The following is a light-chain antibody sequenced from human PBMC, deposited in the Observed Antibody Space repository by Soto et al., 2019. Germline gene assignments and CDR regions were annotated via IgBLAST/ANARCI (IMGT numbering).Light chain of an antibody. CDR1: SSNIGNNY. V-gene: IGLV1-51*01. Sequence: QSVLTQPPSVSAAPGQKVTISCSGSSSNIGNNYVSWYQQLPGTAPKLLIYDNNQRPSGIPDRFSGSKSGTSATLGITGLQTGDEADYYCGTWDSSLIAAVFGGGTQLTVL. CDR3: GTWDSSLIAAV. CDR2: DNN. J-gene: IGLJ7*01.